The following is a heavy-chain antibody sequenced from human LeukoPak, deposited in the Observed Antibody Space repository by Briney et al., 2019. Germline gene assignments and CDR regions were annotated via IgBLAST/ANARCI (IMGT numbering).Heavy chain of an antibody. Sequence: SETLSLTCTVSGASISTYYWSWIRQPPGKGLEWIGYVYHSGITHYNPSLKSRVTISVDTSKNQLSLKLTSVTAADTAVYYCASGPYPAAGTDHQFDYWGQGTLVTVFS. D-gene: IGHD6-13*01. J-gene: IGHJ4*02. CDR2: VYHSGIT. CDR1: GASISTYY. V-gene: IGHV4-59*01. CDR3: ASGPYPAAGTDHQFDY.